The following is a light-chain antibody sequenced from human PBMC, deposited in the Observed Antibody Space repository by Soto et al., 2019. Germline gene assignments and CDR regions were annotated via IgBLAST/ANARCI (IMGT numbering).Light chain of an antibody. CDR2: DAS. V-gene: IGKV1-5*01. CDR1: QSISSW. Sequence: DIQMTQSPSTLSASVGDRVTITCRASQSISSWLAWYQQKPGKAPKLLIYDASSLESGVPSRFSGSGSGTAFTLTISSLQPDDFATYYCQQYNSYLYTFGPGTIVDIK. J-gene: IGKJ3*01. CDR3: QQYNSYLYT.